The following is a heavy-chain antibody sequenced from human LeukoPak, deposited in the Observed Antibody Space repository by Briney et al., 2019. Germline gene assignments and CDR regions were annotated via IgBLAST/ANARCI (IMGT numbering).Heavy chain of an antibody. CDR2: ISDDGTEM. D-gene: IGHD3-22*01. J-gene: IGHJ4*02. V-gene: IGHV3-30*18. CDR1: GFTFSSFG. CDR3: VKEPSSSWYLRFFEN. Sequence: PGGSLRLSCAASGFTFSSFGMHWVRQAPGKRLEWVAVISDDGTEMYYADSVKGRFTISRDNSMNTVYLQMDSVRTEDTAVYHCVKEPSSSWYLRFFENWGQGTLVTVSS.